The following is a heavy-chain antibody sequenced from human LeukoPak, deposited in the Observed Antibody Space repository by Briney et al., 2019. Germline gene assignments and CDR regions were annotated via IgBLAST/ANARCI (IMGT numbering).Heavy chain of an antibody. CDR3: ARAADYYGSGSRVVWFDP. Sequence: PSETLSLTCTVSGGSISSYYWSWIRQPPGKGLEWIGYIYYSGSTNYNPSLKSRVTISVDTSKNQFSLKLSSVTAADTAVYYCARAADYYGSGSRVVWFDPWGQGTLVTVSS. CDR1: GGSISSYY. J-gene: IGHJ5*02. CDR2: IYYSGST. D-gene: IGHD3-10*01. V-gene: IGHV4-59*01.